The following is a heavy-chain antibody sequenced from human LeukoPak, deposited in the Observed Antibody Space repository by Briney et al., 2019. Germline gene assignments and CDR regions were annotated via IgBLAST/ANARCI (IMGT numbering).Heavy chain of an antibody. CDR2: IYPGDFDT. Sequence: GESLKISCKGSGYTFTTYWIGWVRQMPGKGLEWMGIIYPGDFDTRYSPSFQGQVTISVDKSINTAYLQWRSLKASDTAMYYCARSEGHCSDGACYAQKVIDHWGQGTLVTVSS. V-gene: IGHV5-51*01. CDR1: GYTFTTYW. CDR3: ARSEGHCSDGACYAQKVIDH. D-gene: IGHD2-15*01. J-gene: IGHJ4*02.